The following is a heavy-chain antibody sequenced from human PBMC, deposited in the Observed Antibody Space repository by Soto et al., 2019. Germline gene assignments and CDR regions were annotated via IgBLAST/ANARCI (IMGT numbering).Heavy chain of an antibody. CDR3: ARDRSSSSEMGMDV. J-gene: IGHJ6*02. D-gene: IGHD6-6*01. Sequence: QVQLVESGGGVVQPGRSLRLSCAASGFTFRGYGMHWVRQAPGKGLEWVAVISYDGSNKYYADSVKGRFTISRDNSKNPLSLHINSLRVEDTAVYYCARDRSSSSEMGMDVWVQGTTVTVSS. V-gene: IGHV3-30*03. CDR2: ISYDGSNK. CDR1: GFTFRGYG.